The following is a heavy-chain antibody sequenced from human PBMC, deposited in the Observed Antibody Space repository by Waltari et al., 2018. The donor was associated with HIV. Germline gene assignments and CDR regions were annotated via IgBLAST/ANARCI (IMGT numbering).Heavy chain of an antibody. D-gene: IGHD6-19*01. V-gene: IGHV2-5*01. CDR1: GFSLSPSGVG. Sequence: QITLKESGPTLVKPTQTLTLTCTFSGFSLSPSGVGVGWIRQPPGKALDWLALIYWNDDKRYSPSLKSRLTITKDTSKNQVVLTMTNMDPVDTATYYCAPRIAVAGTGWFDPWGQGTLVTVSS. J-gene: IGHJ5*02. CDR3: APRIAVAGTGWFDP. CDR2: IYWNDDK.